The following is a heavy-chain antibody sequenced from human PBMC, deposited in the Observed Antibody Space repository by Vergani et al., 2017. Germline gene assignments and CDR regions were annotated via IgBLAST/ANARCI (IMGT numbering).Heavy chain of an antibody. D-gene: IGHD6-13*01. CDR2: INTNTGNP. CDR1: GYSFTTNA. J-gene: IGHJ6*04. V-gene: IGHV7-4-1*02. Sequence: QVQLVQSGSELKKPGASVKVSCKASGYSFTTNATNWVRQAPGQGLEWMGWINTNTGNPTYAPGFTGRFVFSLDTSVSTAYLQINSLKAEDTAVYYCARDREGWYSSSRLLVGDVWRKGTTGTVSS. CDR3: ARDREGWYSSSRLLVGDV.